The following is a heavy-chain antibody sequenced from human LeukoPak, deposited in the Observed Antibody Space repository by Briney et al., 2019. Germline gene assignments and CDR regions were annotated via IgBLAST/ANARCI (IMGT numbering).Heavy chain of an antibody. V-gene: IGHV4-39*01. D-gene: IGHD3-10*01. Sequence: SETLSLTCTVSGGSISSSSYYWGWIRQPPGKGLEWIGSICYSGSTYYNPSLKSRVTISVDTSKNQFSLKLSSVTAADTAVYYCARLYYYGSGVYYFDYWGQGTLVTVSS. CDR3: ARLYYYGSGVYYFDY. J-gene: IGHJ4*02. CDR1: GGSISSSSYY. CDR2: ICYSGST.